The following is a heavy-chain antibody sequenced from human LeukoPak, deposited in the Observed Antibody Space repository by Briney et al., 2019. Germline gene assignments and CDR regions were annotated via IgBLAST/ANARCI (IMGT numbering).Heavy chain of an antibody. J-gene: IGHJ3*02. CDR2: ISSSSSYT. CDR3: VRGYSGLSVYAFGI. CDR1: GFTFSDYY. D-gene: IGHD1-26*01. V-gene: IGHV3-11*05. Sequence: PGGSLRLSCAASGFTFSDYYMSWIRQAPGKGLEWVSYISSSSSYTNYADSVKGRLTISRDNAKNSLYLQINSLRAEDTAVYYCVRGYSGLSVYAFGIWGQGTMVTVSS.